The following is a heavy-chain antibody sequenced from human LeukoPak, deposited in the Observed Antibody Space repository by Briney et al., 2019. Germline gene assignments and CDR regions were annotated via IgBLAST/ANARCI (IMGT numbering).Heavy chain of an antibody. J-gene: IGHJ5*02. CDR2: IYYSGST. D-gene: IGHD3-22*01. Sequence: SETLSLTCTVSGGSISSYYWSWIRQPPGKGLEWIGYIYYSGSTNYNLSLKSRVTISVDTSKNQFSLKLSSVTAADTAVYYCARDRKYYYDSSGYWVWFDPWGQGTLVTVSS. CDR1: GGSISSYY. CDR3: ARDRKYYYDSSGYWVWFDP. V-gene: IGHV4-59*01.